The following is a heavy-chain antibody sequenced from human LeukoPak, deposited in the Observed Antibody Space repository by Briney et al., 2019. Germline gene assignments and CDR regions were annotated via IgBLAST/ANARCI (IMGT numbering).Heavy chain of an antibody. CDR2: IYLRGNT. CDR1: GGSISSSNW. V-gene: IGHV4-4*02. D-gene: IGHD6-6*01. CDR3: ARVAARRDGGFDY. J-gene: IGHJ4*02. Sequence: PSGTLSLTCAISGGSISSSNWWTWVRQPPGKGLEWVGEIYLRGNTNYNPSLESRVTISVDESKTQLSLRLESVTAADTAVYYCARVAARRDGGFDYWGQGTLVTVSS.